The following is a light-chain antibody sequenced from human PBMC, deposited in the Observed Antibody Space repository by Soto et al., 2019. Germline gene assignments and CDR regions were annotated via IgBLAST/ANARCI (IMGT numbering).Light chain of an antibody. Sequence: EIVLTQSPGALSSSPGETITLSCRASQSVSSNYLAWYQQKPGQAPRLLVYGASSRATGIPDRFSGSGSGTDFTLTISSLQPDDFATYYCQHYNSYSEAFGQGTKVDIK. CDR3: QHYNSYSEA. J-gene: IGKJ1*01. CDR2: GAS. V-gene: IGKV3-20*01. CDR1: QSVSSNY.